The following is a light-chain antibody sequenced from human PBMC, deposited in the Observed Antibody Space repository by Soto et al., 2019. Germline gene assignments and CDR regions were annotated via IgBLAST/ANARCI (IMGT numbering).Light chain of an antibody. J-gene: IGKJ1*01. CDR3: QQRGNWPRT. V-gene: IGKV3-11*01. Sequence: IVVTQSPATLSLSPGERATLSCRASQSVGNYLAWYQLKPGQAPRLLIYDASNRATGIPDRFSGSGSGTDFTLTISSLEPEDFAAYYCQQRGNWPRTFGQGTKVDIK. CDR1: QSVGNY. CDR2: DAS.